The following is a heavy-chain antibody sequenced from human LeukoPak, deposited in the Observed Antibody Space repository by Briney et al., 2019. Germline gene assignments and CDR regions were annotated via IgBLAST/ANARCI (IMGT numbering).Heavy chain of an antibody. D-gene: IGHD2-21*01. CDR3: ARSIPYDAFDI. CDR2: IYYSGST. CDR1: GGSISSGGYY. V-gene: IGHV4-31*03. J-gene: IGHJ3*02. Sequence: SETLSLTCTVSGGSISSGGYYWSWIRQHPGKGLEWIGYIYYSGSTYYNPSLKSRVTISVDTSKNQFSLRLSSVTAADTAVYYCARSIPYDAFDIWGQGTMVTVSS.